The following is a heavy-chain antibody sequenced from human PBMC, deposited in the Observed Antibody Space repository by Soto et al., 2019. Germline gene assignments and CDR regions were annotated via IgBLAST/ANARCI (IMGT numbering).Heavy chain of an antibody. CDR3: ARGNHRWLQLWYFDL. D-gene: IGHD5-12*01. V-gene: IGHV1-69*12. J-gene: IGHJ2*01. CDR1: GGTFSSYT. Sequence: QVQLVQSGAEVKKPGSSVTVSCKASGGTFSSYTISWVRHAPGQGLEWMGGIIPIFGTANYAKKFHGRVTITADESTSTAYMELSSLRSEDTAVYYCARGNHRWLQLWYFDLWGRGTLVTVSS. CDR2: IIPIFGTA.